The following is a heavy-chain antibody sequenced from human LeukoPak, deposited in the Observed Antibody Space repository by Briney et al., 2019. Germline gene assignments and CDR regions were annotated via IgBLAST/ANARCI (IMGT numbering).Heavy chain of an antibody. CDR1: GYTLTELS. CDR3: ATGGYSLYGNAFDI. CDR2: FDPEDGET. J-gene: IGHJ3*02. Sequence: ASVKVSCKVSGYTLTELSMHWVRQAPGKGLEWMGGFDPEDGETIYAQKFLGRVTMTEDTSTDTAYMELSSLRSEDTAVYYCATGGYSLYGNAFDIWGQGTMVTVSS. D-gene: IGHD6-13*01. V-gene: IGHV1-24*01.